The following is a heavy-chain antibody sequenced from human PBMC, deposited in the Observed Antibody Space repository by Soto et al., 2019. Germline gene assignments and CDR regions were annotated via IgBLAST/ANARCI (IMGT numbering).Heavy chain of an antibody. CDR3: ARDFRAAAGGIFYYYGIVV. J-gene: IGHJ6*01. D-gene: IGHD6-13*01. CDR2: IYHSGST. V-gene: IGHV4-4*02. CDR1: GGSISSSNW. Sequence: LSLTCAVSGGSISSSNWWSWVRQPPGKGLEWIGEIYHSGSTNYNPSLKSRVTISVDKSKNQFSLKLSSVTAAETAVYYCARDFRAAAGGIFYYYGIVVCGPATTV.